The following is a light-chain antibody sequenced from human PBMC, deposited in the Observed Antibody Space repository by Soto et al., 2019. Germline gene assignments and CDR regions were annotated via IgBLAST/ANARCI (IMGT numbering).Light chain of an antibody. J-gene: IGKJ4*01. Sequence: EIVMTQSPATLSVSPGERATLSCRASQSVRSNLAWYQQMPGQPPRLLIYSASTRATSIAARFSGSGSGTEFALAVSSLQSEDFAVYYCQQDNSWPLTFGGGTKVEIK. CDR1: QSVRSN. CDR3: QQDNSWPLT. V-gene: IGKV3D-15*01. CDR2: SAS.